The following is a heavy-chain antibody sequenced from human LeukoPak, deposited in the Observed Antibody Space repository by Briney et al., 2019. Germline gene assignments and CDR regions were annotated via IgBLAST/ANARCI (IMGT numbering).Heavy chain of an antibody. V-gene: IGHV1-2*02. Sequence: GASVRVSCKASGYTFTGYYMHWVRQAPGQGLERMGWINPNSGGTNYEQKFQGRVTMTRDTSISTAYMELSRLRSDDTAVYYCARDGIAVAGGVDYWGQGTLVTVSS. D-gene: IGHD6-19*01. J-gene: IGHJ4*02. CDR2: INPNSGGT. CDR1: GYTFTGYY. CDR3: ARDGIAVAGGVDY.